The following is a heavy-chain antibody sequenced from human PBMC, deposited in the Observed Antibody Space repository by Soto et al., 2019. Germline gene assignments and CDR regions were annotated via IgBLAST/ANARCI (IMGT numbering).Heavy chain of an antibody. CDR2: INAGYGNT. J-gene: IGHJ4*01. CDR1: GSTFSSYA. CDR3: ARDTGDGTFDF. D-gene: IGHD7-27*01. Sequence: QVHLVQSGAEVRKPGASVKVSCKASGSTFSSYAMHWVRQAPGQRLEWMGWINAGYGNTKSSQKFQDRVTISRDTSASTAYMELTSLRSEDTAVYYCARDTGDGTFDFWGHGTLVTVSS. V-gene: IGHV1-3*01.